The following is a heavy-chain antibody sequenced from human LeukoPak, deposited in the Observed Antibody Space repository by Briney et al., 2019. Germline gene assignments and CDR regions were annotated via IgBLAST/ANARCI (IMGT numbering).Heavy chain of an antibody. V-gene: IGHV3-21*01. CDR3: ARVKTIFGVVDYFDY. D-gene: IGHD3-3*01. CDR2: ISSSSYI. CDR1: GFTFSSYS. J-gene: IGHJ4*02. Sequence: GGSLRLSCAASGFTFSSYSMNWVRLAPGKGLEWVSSISSSSYIYYADSVKGRFTISRDNAKNSLYLQMNSLRAEDTAVYYCARVKTIFGVVDYFDYWGQGTLVTVSS.